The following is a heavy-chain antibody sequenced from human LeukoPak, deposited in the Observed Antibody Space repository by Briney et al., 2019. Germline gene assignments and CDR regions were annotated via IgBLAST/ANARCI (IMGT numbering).Heavy chain of an antibody. Sequence: GGSLRLSCAASGFDFSAYEMNWVRQAPGKGLEWVAYFAGSDTTKYYADSVRGRFTISRDNAKDSLYLQMNSLRAEDTALYYCTTLGYHLDSWGQGTLVTVSS. D-gene: IGHD3-22*01. CDR3: TTLGYHLDS. J-gene: IGHJ4*02. CDR2: FAGSDTTK. V-gene: IGHV3-48*03. CDR1: GFDFSAYE.